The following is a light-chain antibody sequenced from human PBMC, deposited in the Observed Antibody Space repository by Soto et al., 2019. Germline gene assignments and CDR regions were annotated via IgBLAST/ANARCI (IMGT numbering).Light chain of an antibody. CDR3: QQFDSFPRT. CDR1: QSVSEA. Sequence: DVQMTQSPSTLSASVGDRVTITCRASQSVSEALAWYQHKPGKAPKLLIYMASRLESGVPARFSGSGSGTEFTLTISCLQPDDLATYDCQQFDSFPRTFGPGTKVEIK. CDR2: MAS. J-gene: IGKJ1*01. V-gene: IGKV1-5*03.